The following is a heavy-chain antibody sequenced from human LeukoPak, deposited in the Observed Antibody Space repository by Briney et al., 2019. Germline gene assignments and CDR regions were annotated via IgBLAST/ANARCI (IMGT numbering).Heavy chain of an antibody. CDR3: ARVSPLAYYYDSSGYYLFDY. V-gene: IGHV3-21*01. D-gene: IGHD3-22*01. CDR1: GFNFSSYG. CDR2: ISGSGRDT. Sequence: GGSLRLSCAASGFNFSSYGMTWVRQAPGKGLEWVSIISGSGRDTYYADSVKGRFTISRDNAKNTLYLQMNSLRAEDTAVYYCARVSPLAYYYDSSGYYLFDYWGQGTLVTVSS. J-gene: IGHJ4*02.